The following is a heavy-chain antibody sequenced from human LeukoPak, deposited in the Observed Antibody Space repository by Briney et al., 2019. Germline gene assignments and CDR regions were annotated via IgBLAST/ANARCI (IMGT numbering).Heavy chain of an antibody. Sequence: SETLFLTCTVSGGSISSYYWSWIRQPPGKGLEWIGYTYYSGSTNYNPSLKSRVTISVDTSKNQFSLKLSSVTAADTAVYYCARALHDSSGYSYFDYWGQGTLVTVSS. CDR3: ARALHDSSGYSYFDY. CDR2: TYYSGST. J-gene: IGHJ4*02. V-gene: IGHV4-59*01. CDR1: GGSISSYY. D-gene: IGHD3-22*01.